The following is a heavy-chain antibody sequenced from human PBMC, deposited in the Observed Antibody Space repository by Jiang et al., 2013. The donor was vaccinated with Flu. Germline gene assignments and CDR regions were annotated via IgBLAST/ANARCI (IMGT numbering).Heavy chain of an antibody. J-gene: IGHJ5*02. V-gene: IGHV4-34*01. Sequence: LLKPSETLSLTCAVYGESFSGYYWSWIRQPPGKGLEWIGEINHSGSTNYNPSLKSRVTISVDTSKNQFSLKLSSVTAADTAVYYCARDHDFWSGYWRWFDPGAREPWSPSPQ. D-gene: IGHD3-3*01. CDR2: INHSGST. CDR1: GESFSGYY. CDR3: ARDHDFWSGYWRWFDP.